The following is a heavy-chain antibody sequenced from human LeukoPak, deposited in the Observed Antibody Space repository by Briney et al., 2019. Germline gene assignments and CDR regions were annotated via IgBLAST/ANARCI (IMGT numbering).Heavy chain of an antibody. CDR1: GFTFSNYW. J-gene: IGHJ4*02. V-gene: IGHV3-74*01. Sequence: PGGSLRLSCVASGFTFSNYWMLWVRQAPGKGLMWVSLISTDGKSTRYAESVKGRFTISRDNSKNTLYLQMSSLRAEDTAVYYCAKEFNRGLPDYWGQGTLVTVPS. CDR2: ISTDGKST. CDR3: AKEFNRGLPDY. D-gene: IGHD2-21*01.